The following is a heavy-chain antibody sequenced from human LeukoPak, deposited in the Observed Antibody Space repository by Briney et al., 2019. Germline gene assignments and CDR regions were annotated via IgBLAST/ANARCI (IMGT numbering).Heavy chain of an antibody. CDR1: GGSISSGSYY. J-gene: IGHJ4*02. V-gene: IGHV4-61*02. CDR2: IYTSGST. CDR3: ARLPSTGGDY. D-gene: IGHD2-2*01. Sequence: SETLSLTCTVSGGSISSGSYYWSWIRQPAGKGLEWIGRIYTSGSTNYNPSLKSRVTISVDTSKNQFSLKLSSVTAADTAVYYCARLPSTGGDYWGQGTLVTVSS.